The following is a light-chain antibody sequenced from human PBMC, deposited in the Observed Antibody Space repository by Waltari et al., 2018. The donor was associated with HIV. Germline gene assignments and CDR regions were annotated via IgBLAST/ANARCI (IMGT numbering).Light chain of an antibody. J-gene: IGLJ2*01. V-gene: IGLV1-47*01. CDR1: SPNIGVTY. CDR3: ASWDDSLSGLV. CDR2: RKH. Sequence: SVLTQPPSASGTPGQRVTISCSGSSPNIGVTYVYWYQQLPGTTPKLLIQRKHQRPSGVPDRFSGSKSGTSASLAISGLRSEDEADYYCASWDDSLSGLVFGGGTKLTVL.